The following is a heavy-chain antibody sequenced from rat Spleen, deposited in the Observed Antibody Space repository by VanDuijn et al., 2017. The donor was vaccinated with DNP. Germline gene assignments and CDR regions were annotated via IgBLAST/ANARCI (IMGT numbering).Heavy chain of an antibody. Sequence: EVQLVESGGDLVQPGKSLKLSCVASGFTFSYYWMTWIRQVPGKGLEWVASITSGRGVTSYPDSVKGRFTISRDDAKSTLFLQMNSLRSEDTATYYCAKNSGYYFDYWGQGVMVTVSS. J-gene: IGHJ2*01. V-gene: IGHV5-31*01. CDR1: GFTFSYYW. CDR3: AKNSGYYFDY. D-gene: IGHD4-3*01. CDR2: ITSGRGVT.